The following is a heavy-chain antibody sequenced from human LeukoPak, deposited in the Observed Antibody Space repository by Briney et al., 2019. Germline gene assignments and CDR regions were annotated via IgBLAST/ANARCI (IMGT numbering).Heavy chain of an antibody. V-gene: IGHV4-59*01. D-gene: IGHD2-2*03. CDR2: IYYSGST. J-gene: IGHJ5*02. Sequence: PSETLSLTCTVSGGSISSYYWSWIRQPPGKGLEWIGYIYYSGSTNYNPSLKSRVTISVDTSKNQFSLKLSSVTAADTAVYYRAREGGGYSRNNWFDPWGQGTLVTVSS. CDR1: GGSISSYY. CDR3: AREGGGYSRNNWFDP.